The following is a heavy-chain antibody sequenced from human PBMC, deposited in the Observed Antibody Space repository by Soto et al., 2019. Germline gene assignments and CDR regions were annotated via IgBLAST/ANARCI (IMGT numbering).Heavy chain of an antibody. CDR3: ARGPRWSADGLRAY. CDR1: GFVFSNYG. Sequence: PGGSLRLSCAASGFVFSNYGMHWVRQAPGKGLEWVSVIYYDGNIKYYADSVKGRVTISRDNSKNILYLEMHDLRAEDTALYYCARGPRWSADGLRAYWGQGTLVTVSS. J-gene: IGHJ4*02. CDR2: IYYDGNIK. D-gene: IGHD6-13*01. V-gene: IGHV3-33*01.